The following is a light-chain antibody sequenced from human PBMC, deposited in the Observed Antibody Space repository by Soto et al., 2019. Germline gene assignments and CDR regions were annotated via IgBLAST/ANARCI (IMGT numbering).Light chain of an antibody. CDR1: SSDVGGSDY. CDR2: EVS. J-gene: IGLJ2*01. V-gene: IGLV2-14*01. CDR3: SSFTSTILV. Sequence: QSVLTQPASVSGSPGQSITISCTGTSSDVGGSDYVSWYQQHPGKAPKLMIYEVSNRPSGVSNRFSASKSGNTASLTISGLQAEDEADYYCSSFTSTILVFGGGTQLTVL.